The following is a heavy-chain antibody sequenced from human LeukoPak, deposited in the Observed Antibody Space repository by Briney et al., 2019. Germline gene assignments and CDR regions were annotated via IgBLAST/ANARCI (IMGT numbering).Heavy chain of an antibody. V-gene: IGHV1-3*01. J-gene: IGHJ4*02. CDR2: INAGNGNT. D-gene: IGHD5-18*01. Sequence: ASVKVSCKASGYTFTSYAMHWVRQAPGQRLEWMGWINAGNGNTKYSQKFQGRVTITRDTSASTAYMELSSLRSEDTAVYYCAREGAGYSYGYLGFDYWGQGTLVTASS. CDR3: AREGAGYSYGYLGFDY. CDR1: GYTFTSYA.